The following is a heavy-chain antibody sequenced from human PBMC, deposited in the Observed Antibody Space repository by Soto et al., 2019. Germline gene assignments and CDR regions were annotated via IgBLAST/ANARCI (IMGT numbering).Heavy chain of an antibody. CDR2: IDHDGPT. J-gene: IGHJ4*02. CDR1: GFTFSNYW. Sequence: EVQLVESGGGLVQPGGSLRLSCAGSGFTFSNYWMHWVRQAPGKGLEWVSRIDHDGPTDYADSVRGRFTISRDNAENMLHLQMNSLRPEDTAVYYCVRDSHGDYWGQGTLVTVSS. CDR3: VRDSHGDY. V-gene: IGHV3-74*01.